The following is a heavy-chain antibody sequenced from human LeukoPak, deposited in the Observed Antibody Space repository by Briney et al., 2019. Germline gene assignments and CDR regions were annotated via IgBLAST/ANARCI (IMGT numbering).Heavy chain of an antibody. D-gene: IGHD2-2*03. J-gene: IGHJ4*02. CDR3: ASTARGYCTTSSCPDY. CDR1: RHFIISGYY. Sequence: SETLSLTRAVSRHFIISGYYWGWIRQPPGKGLEWIGGVSHSGSTFYTPSLKSRVTISVDPFTNQFSLKLSSLTAEYTAVDCCASTARGYCTTSSCPDYWGPGTLVTVSS. CDR2: VSHSGST. V-gene: IGHV4-38-2*01.